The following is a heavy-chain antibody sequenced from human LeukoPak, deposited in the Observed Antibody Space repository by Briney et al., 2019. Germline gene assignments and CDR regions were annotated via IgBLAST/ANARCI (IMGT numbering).Heavy chain of an antibody. D-gene: IGHD5-24*01. CDR3: ARGRVEMATITPFDQ. CDR2: TTNSGSYI. V-gene: IGHV3-21*01. Sequence: PGGSLRLSCVASGFNFNIYTMNWVRQAPGKGLEWVATTTNSGSYIYYANSVRGRFTISRDHTRDSVFLQMKSLRTEDTGTYFCARGRVEMATITPFDQWGQGILVGVSS. CDR1: GFNFNIYT. J-gene: IGHJ4*02.